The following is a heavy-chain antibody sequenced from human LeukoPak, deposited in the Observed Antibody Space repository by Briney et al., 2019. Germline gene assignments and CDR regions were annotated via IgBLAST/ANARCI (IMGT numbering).Heavy chain of an antibody. V-gene: IGHV3-33*06. CDR2: IWYDGSNK. D-gene: IGHD6-19*01. Sequence: GGSLRLSCAASGFTFGSYGIHWVRQAPGKGLEWVAVIWYDGSNKYYADSVKGRFTISRDNSKNTLYLQMNSLRAEDTAVYYCAKDKGAHDSSGWYWGAFDIWGQGTMVTVSS. CDR1: GFTFGSYG. J-gene: IGHJ3*02. CDR3: AKDKGAHDSSGWYWGAFDI.